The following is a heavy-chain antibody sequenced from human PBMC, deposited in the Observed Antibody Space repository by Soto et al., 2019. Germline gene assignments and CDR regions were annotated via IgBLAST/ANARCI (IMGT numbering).Heavy chain of an antibody. J-gene: IGHJ4*02. CDR3: ATVWGGYQPFDY. CDR1: GYTLTELS. CDR2: FDPKDGKT. D-gene: IGHD5-12*01. Sequence: ASVKVSCKVSGYTLTELSIHWVRQAPGKGLEWMGGFDPKDGKTIYAQKFQGRVTMTKDTSTSTAHMELSSLRSEDTAVYYCATVWGGYQPFDYWGQGTLVTVSS. V-gene: IGHV1-24*01.